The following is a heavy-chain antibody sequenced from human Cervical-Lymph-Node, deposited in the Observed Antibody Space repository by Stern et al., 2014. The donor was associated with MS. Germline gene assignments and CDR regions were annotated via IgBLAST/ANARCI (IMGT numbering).Heavy chain of an antibody. Sequence: EVQLVESGGTLVKPGGSLRLSCEASGFTFYSYGMNWVRQAPGKGLEWISSINSGGGYREYAASVKGRFTISRDNAKKSLYLQMNSLRAEDTAVYYCARDVRGANRFYYYGMDVWGQGTTVTVSS. CDR3: ARDVRGANRFYYYGMDV. V-gene: IGHV3-21*01. CDR2: INSGGGYR. D-gene: IGHD4/OR15-4a*01. J-gene: IGHJ6*02. CDR1: GFTFYSYG.